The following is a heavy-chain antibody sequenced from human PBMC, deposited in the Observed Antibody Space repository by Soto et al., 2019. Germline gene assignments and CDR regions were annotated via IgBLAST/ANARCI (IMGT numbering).Heavy chain of an antibody. CDR1: GFIFEDYD. CDR3: VKKSCSHTRCYTGWFFDL. J-gene: IGHJ2*01. Sequence: EVQLVQSGGGLAHPGGSLRLSCEASGFIFEDYDMHWVRQPPGKGLQWVSGISWNSGDKDYGDSVKGRFTISRDNAKNSLDLQMSSLRVEDMATYYCVKKSCSHTRCYTGWFFDLWGRGTLVTVSS. V-gene: IGHV3-9*03. CDR2: ISWNSGDK. D-gene: IGHD2-15*01.